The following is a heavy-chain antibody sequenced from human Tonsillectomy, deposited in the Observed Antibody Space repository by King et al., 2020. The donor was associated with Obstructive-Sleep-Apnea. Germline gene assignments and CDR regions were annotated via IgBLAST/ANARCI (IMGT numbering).Heavy chain of an antibody. CDR2: IYYTGST. CDR3: ASDQGWFDP. V-gene: IGHV4-39*07. Sequence: QLQESIPGLVKPSETLSLTCTVSGGSISSSTYYCGWIRQPPWKGLEWIGTIYYTGSTYYSPSLKSRVTISVDTSKNQFSLKLTSVTAADTAIYYCASDQGWFDPWGQGTLVTVSS. J-gene: IGHJ5*02. CDR1: GGSISSSTYY.